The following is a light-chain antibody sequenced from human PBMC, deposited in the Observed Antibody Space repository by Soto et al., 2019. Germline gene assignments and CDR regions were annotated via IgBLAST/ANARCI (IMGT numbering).Light chain of an antibody. J-gene: IGKJ1*01. Sequence: DIQMTQSPSTLPASVGDRVTITCRASQTISSWLAWYQQKPGKAPKLLIYDVSTLGSGVPSRFSGSGSGTDFTLTISSLQPDDFATYYCQQYNTFWTFGQGTKVDIK. CDR3: QQYNTFWT. CDR1: QTISSW. CDR2: DVS. V-gene: IGKV1-5*01.